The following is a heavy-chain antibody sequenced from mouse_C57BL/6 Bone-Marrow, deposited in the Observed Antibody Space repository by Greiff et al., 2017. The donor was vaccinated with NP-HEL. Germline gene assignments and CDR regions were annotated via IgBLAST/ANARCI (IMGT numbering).Heavy chain of an antibody. J-gene: IGHJ2*01. V-gene: IGHV1-69*01. Sequence: QVQLQQPGAELVMPGASVKLSCKASGYTFTSYWMHWVKQRPGQGLEWIGEIDPSDSYTNYHQKFKGKSTLTVYKSSSTAYMQLSSLTSENSAVYYWARLGLRDDYWGQGTTLTVSS. CDR1: GYTFTSYW. D-gene: IGHD2-4*01. CDR3: ARLGLRDDY. CDR2: IDPSDSYT.